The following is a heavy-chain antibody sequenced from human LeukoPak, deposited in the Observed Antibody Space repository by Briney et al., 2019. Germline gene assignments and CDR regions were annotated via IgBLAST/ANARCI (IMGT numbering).Heavy chain of an antibody. CDR2: INIDERIT. V-gene: IGHV3-74*01. CDR3: AKGGKWDVTPFDY. Sequence: GGSLRLSCAASGFSFSTQRMHWVRQAPGKGLVWVSYINIDERITGYADSVKGRFTISRDNSKNTLYLQVNSLRAEDTAVYYCAKGGKWDVTPFDYWGQGTLVTVSS. D-gene: IGHD1-26*01. J-gene: IGHJ4*02. CDR1: GFSFSTQR.